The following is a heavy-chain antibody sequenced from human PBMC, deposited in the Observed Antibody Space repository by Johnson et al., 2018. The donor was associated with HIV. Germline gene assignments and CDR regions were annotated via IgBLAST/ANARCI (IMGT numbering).Heavy chain of an antibody. CDR2: IYSGGST. J-gene: IGHJ3*02. D-gene: IGHD3-22*01. V-gene: IGHV3-53*01. Sequence: VQLVESGGGLIQPGGSLRLSCAASGFTVSSSYMSWVRQAPGKGLEWVSVIYSGGSTYYADSVKGRFTISRDNSKNTLYLQMTSLRAEDTALYYCARDVLEVTMIVVVTPPDIWGQGTMVTVSS. CDR3: ARDVLEVTMIVVVTPPDI. CDR1: GFTVSSSY.